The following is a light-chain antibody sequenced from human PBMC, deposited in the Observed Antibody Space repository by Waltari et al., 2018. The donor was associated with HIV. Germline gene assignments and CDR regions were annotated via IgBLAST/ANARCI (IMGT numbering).Light chain of an antibody. V-gene: IGLV3-19*01. J-gene: IGLJ1*01. CDR3: NSRDSSGHHLV. CDR1: RLRRYY. Sequence: SSELTQDLAVSVALGPTVRHTCQGQRLRRYYASWYQQKPGQDPLPLVYGNDKRPSGIPDRFSGSSSGNTASLTITGAQAEDEADYYCNSRDSSGHHLVFATGTTVTVL. CDR2: GND.